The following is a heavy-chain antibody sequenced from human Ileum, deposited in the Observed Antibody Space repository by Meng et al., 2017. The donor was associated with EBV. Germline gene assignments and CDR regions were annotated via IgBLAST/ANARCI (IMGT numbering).Heavy chain of an antibody. CDR2: IYHSGIT. CDR3: ARDPTGGEDHQRV. CDR1: GGTISRSNW. Sequence: EAGQGLVKPSGTLSLTSAVSGGTISRSNWWRWVRQPPGKGRELIGKIYHSGITIYNPSLKSRVTMSVDNSKNQFSLKLNSMTAADTAVYYCARDPTGGEDHQRVWGQGTLVTVSS. V-gene: IGHV4-4*02. D-gene: IGHD1-14*01. J-gene: IGHJ4*02.